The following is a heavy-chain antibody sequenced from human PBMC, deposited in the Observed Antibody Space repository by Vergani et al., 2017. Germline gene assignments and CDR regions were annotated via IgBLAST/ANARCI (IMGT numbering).Heavy chain of an antibody. Sequence: QVQLQESGPGLVKPSETLSLTCTVSGGSISSYYWSWIRQPPGKGLEWIGYIYYSGSTNYNPSLKSRVIISVDTSKNQFSLKLSSVTAADTAVYYCGLWFGDGWVRGWGQGTLVTVSS. CDR1: GGSISSYY. J-gene: IGHJ4*02. CDR2: IYYSGST. D-gene: IGHD3-10*01. CDR3: GLWFGDGWVRG. V-gene: IGHV4-59*01.